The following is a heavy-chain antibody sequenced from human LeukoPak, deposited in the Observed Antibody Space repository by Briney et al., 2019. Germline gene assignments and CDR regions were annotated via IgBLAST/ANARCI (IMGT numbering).Heavy chain of an antibody. CDR3: ARDAGNWFDP. CDR1: GFTFSNYG. J-gene: IGHJ5*02. CDR2: IWYDGSNK. Sequence: GRSLRLSCAASGFTFSNYGMLWVRQAPGKGLEWVAVIWYDGSNKNYADSVKGRFTISRDNSKNTVYLQMNSLRAEDTAVYYCARDAGNWFDPWGQGNLVTVSS. V-gene: IGHV3-33*01.